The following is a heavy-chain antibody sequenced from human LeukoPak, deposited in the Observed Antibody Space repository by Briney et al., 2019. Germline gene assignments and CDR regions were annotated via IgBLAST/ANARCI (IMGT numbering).Heavy chain of an antibody. CDR3: ARWGRGVVILYYFDY. V-gene: IGHV3-23*01. CDR2: IFPSGGEI. CDR1: GFTFSTFA. Sequence: PGGSLRLSCAASGFTFSTFAMIWVRQPPGKGLERVSSIFPSGGEIHYADSVKGRFTISRDNSKNTLYLQMNSLRAEDTAVYYCARWGRGVVILYYFDYWGQGTLVTVSS. J-gene: IGHJ4*02. D-gene: IGHD3-3*01.